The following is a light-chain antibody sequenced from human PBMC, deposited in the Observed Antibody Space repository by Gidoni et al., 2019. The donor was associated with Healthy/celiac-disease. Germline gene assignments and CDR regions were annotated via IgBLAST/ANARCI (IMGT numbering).Light chain of an antibody. CDR1: QSVSSN. CDR2: GAS. V-gene: IGKV3D-15*01. Sequence: EIVMTQSPATLSVSPGERATLYCRASQSVSSNLAWYQQKPGQAPRLLIYGASTRATGIPARFSGSGSGTEFTLTISSLQSEDFAVYYCQQYNNWLFFTFGPGTKVDIK. J-gene: IGKJ3*01. CDR3: QQYNNWLFFT.